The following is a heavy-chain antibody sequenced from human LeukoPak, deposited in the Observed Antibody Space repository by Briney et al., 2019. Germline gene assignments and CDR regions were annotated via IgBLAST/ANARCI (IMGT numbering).Heavy chain of an antibody. CDR2: IIPIFGTA. CDR3: ARDIPSLITFGGVGT. J-gene: IGHJ5*02. Sequence: ASVKVSCKASGGTFSSYAISWVRQAPGQGLEWMGRIIPIFGTANYAQKFQGRVTITTDESTSTAYMELRSLRSEDTAGYYCARDIPSLITFGGVGTWGQGTLVTVSS. CDR1: GGTFSSYA. D-gene: IGHD3-16*01. V-gene: IGHV1-69*05.